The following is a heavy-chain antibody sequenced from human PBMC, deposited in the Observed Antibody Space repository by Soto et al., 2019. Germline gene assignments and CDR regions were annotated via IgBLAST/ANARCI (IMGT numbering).Heavy chain of an antibody. CDR2: IYHSGST. Sequence: QVQLQESGPGLVKPSGTLSLTCAVSGGSISSSNWWSWVRQPPGKGLEWIGEIYHSGSTNYNPSLKXXVXIXXDKSKNQFSLKLSSVTAADTAVYYCASSLGWLVHYWGQGTLVTVSS. CDR3: ASSLGWLVHY. CDR1: GGSISSSNW. J-gene: IGHJ4*02. D-gene: IGHD6-19*01. V-gene: IGHV4-4*02.